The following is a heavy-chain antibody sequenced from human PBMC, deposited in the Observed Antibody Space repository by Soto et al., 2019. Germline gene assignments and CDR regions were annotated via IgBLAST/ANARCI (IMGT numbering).Heavy chain of an antibody. Sequence: QVRLVQSGAEVKKPGASVKVSCKASGYTLTSYGISWVRQAPGQGLEWMGWISANNGNTNYAQKRQGRVTMTTDTSTNTAYMELRSLRTDDTPVDYCARPLQQLATNFDYWGQGTLDTVSS. CDR2: ISANNGNT. V-gene: IGHV1-18*01. CDR1: GYTLTSYG. CDR3: ARPLQQLATNFDY. D-gene: IGHD6-13*01. J-gene: IGHJ4*02.